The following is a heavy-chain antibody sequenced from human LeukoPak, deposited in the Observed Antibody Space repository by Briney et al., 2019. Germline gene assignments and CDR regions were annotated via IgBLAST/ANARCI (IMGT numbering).Heavy chain of an antibody. Sequence: PGGSLRLSCAASGFTFSSYWMSWVRQAPGKGLEWVANIRLDGSEKYYVDSVKGRFTISRDSAKNSLYLQMNSLRAEDTAVYYCARVSAAHYYFDSWGQGTLVTVSS. J-gene: IGHJ4*02. V-gene: IGHV3-7*01. CDR1: GFTFSSYW. D-gene: IGHD2-2*01. CDR2: IRLDGSEK. CDR3: ARVSAAHYYFDS.